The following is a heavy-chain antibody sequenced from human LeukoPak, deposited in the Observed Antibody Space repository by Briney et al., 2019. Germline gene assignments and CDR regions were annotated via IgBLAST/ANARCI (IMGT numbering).Heavy chain of an antibody. Sequence: PGGSLRLSCAASGFTFSSYSMNWVRQAPGKGLEWVSSISSSSSYIYYADSVKGRFTISRDNAKNSLYLQMNSLRAEDTAVYYCARGDNSGWRNVHYFDYWGQGTLVTVSS. CDR1: GFTFSSYS. J-gene: IGHJ4*02. CDR3: ARGDNSGWRNVHYFDY. CDR2: ISSSSSYI. D-gene: IGHD6-19*01. V-gene: IGHV3-21*01.